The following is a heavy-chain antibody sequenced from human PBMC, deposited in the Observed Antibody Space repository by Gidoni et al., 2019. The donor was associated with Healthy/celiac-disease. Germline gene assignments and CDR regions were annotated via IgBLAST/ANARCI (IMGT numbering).Heavy chain of an antibody. D-gene: IGHD3-22*01. J-gene: IGHJ3*02. V-gene: IGHV3-74*01. CDR3: AREGANYYDSSGYYYGDNAFDI. CDR1: GFTFSSYW. Sequence: EVQLVESGGGLVQPGGSLRLSCAASGFTFSSYWMHWVRQAPGKGLVWVSRINSDGSSTSYADSVKGRFTISRDNAKNTLYLQTNSLRAEDTAVYYCAREGANYYDSSGYYYGDNAFDIWGQGTMVTVSS. CDR2: INSDGSST.